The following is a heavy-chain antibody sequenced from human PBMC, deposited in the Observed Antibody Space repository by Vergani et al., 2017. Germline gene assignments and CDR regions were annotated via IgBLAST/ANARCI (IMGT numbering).Heavy chain of an antibody. CDR2: IYYSGST. V-gene: IGHV4-31*03. Sequence: QVQLQESGPGLVKPSQTLSLTCTVSGGSISSGGYYWSWIRQHPGKGLEWIGYIYYSGSTYYNPSLKSRVTISVDTSKNQFSLKLSSVTAADTAVYYCARVVGMGATPYHWFDPWGQGTLVTVSS. CDR1: GGSISSGGYY. J-gene: IGHJ5*02. CDR3: ARVVGMGATPYHWFDP. D-gene: IGHD1-26*01.